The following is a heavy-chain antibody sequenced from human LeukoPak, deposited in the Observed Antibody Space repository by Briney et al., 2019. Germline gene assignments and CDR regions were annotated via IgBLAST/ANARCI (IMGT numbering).Heavy chain of an antibody. V-gene: IGHV3-53*01. CDR3: ARAQNPYQLLWTTFDY. Sequence: GGSLRLSCTASGFTVSSSYMSWVRQAPGKGLEWVSVIYSDTRTYYADSVKGRFTISSDNSKNTLYLQMNSLRAEDTAVYYCARAQNPYQLLWTTFDYWGQGTLVTVSS. CDR2: IYSDTRT. D-gene: IGHD2-2*01. CDR1: GFTVSSSY. J-gene: IGHJ4*02.